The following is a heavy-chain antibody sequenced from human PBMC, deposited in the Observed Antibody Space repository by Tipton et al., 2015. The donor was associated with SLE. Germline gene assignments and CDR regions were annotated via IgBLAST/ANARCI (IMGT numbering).Heavy chain of an antibody. D-gene: IGHD1-26*01. CDR3: ARGRLLGAIDY. Sequence: TLSLTCTVSGGSISSDYWSWIRQPPGKGLEWIGYIYTSGSANYNPSLKGRGTISVDTSKNQFSLNLSSVTAADTAVYYCARGRLLGAIDYWGQGTLVTVSS. V-gene: IGHV4-4*09. CDR2: IYTSGSA. CDR1: GGSISSDY. J-gene: IGHJ4*02.